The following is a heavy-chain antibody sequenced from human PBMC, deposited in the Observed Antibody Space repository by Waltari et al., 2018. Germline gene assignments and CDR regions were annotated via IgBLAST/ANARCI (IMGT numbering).Heavy chain of an antibody. V-gene: IGHV4-34*01. CDR1: GGSFSGYY. J-gene: IGHJ6*02. CDR2: IHHSGST. CDR3: ARGNYYAMDV. Sequence: QVQLQQWGAGLLKPSETLSLTCAVYGGSFSGYYWSGIRQPPGKGLEWIGEIHHSGSTIYNPSLKSRVTISLDTSKNQFSLKLSSVTAADTAVYYCARGNYYAMDVWGQGTTVTVSS.